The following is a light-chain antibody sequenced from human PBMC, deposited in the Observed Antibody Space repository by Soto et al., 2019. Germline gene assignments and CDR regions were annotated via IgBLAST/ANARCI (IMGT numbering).Light chain of an antibody. V-gene: IGKV2-28*01. J-gene: IGKJ1*01. CDR2: LGS. Sequence: DIVMTQSPLSLPVTPGDAASISCRSSQSLLHSNGYNYWDWYLQKPGHSPQLLIYLGSNRASGVPDRFSGSGSGIDFTLKISRVEADDVGVYYCMQPLQSWTFGQGTKVDIK. CDR1: QSLLHSNGYNY. CDR3: MQPLQSWT.